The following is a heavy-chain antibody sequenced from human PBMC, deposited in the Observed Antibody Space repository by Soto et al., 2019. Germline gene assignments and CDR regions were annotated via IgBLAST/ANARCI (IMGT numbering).Heavy chain of an antibody. J-gene: IGHJ6*02. Sequence: ASVKVSCKASGYTFTSYDINWVRQATGQGLEWMGWMNPNSGNTGYAQKFQGRVTMTRNTSISTAYMELSSLRSDDTAVYYCARTRLVGATSHYYGMDVWGQGTTVTVSS. CDR2: MNPNSGNT. CDR1: GYTFTSYD. CDR3: ARTRLVGATSHYYGMDV. V-gene: IGHV1-8*01. D-gene: IGHD1-26*01.